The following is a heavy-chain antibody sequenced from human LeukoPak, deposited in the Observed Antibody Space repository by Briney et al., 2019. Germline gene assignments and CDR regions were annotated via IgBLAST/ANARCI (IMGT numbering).Heavy chain of an antibody. J-gene: IGHJ4*02. D-gene: IGHD2-15*01. V-gene: IGHV3-15*01. CDR3: ITDSGKGGY. Sequence: PGGSLSLSCAVSGFAFSDSYMSWIRLAPGMGRGWVAVIKSKTDGGTTDYAAPVKGRFTISRDDSKNTLYLQMNSLKTEDTAVYYCITDSGKGGYWGQGTLVTVSS. CDR2: IKSKTDGGTT. CDR1: GFAFSDSY.